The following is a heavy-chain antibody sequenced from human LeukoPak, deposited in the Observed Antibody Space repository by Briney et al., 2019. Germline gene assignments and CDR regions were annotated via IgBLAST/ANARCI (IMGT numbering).Heavy chain of an antibody. CDR3: ARDSPHQRFDY. CDR2: IDLKTGDI. CDR1: GYTFIDHW. J-gene: IGHJ4*02. Sequence: GASVKVSCKASGYTFIDHWIHWVRQAPGQGLEWMGRIDLKTGDITSAQKFQGRVTTTRDTSISTTYMDLSGLGSDDTAVYFCARDSPHQRFDYWGQGTLVTVSS. V-gene: IGHV1-2*02.